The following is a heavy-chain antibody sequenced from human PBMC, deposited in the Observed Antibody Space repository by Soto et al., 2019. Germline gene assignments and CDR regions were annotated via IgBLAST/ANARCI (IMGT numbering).Heavy chain of an antibody. CDR3: PPPGGSYGFLAY. CDR2: IYWDYDK. J-gene: IGHJ4*02. Sequence: GSCPTLVNPTQTLTLTCTFSGFSLSTSGVGVGWIRQPPGKALEWLALIYWDYDKGYIPSVKSRLTITKDTSKNQVVLTMTNMEPGEPPTFYCPPPGGSYGFLAYGGKEPLATFSS. D-gene: IGHD1-26*01. CDR1: GFSLSTSGVG. V-gene: IGHV2-5*02.